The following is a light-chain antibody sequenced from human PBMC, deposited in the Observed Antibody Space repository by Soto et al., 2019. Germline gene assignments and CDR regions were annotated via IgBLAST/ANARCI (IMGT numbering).Light chain of an antibody. CDR3: AAWDDSRNGPV. V-gene: IGLV1-44*01. CDR1: SSNIGSNT. J-gene: IGLJ2*01. CDR2: SNN. Sequence: QSVLTQPPSASGTPGQRVTISCSGSSSNIGSNTVNWYQQLPGTAPKLLIYSNNQRPSGVPDRFSGSKSGTSDSLAISGLQSEDEDDYYCAAWDDSRNGPVFGGGTKVTVL.